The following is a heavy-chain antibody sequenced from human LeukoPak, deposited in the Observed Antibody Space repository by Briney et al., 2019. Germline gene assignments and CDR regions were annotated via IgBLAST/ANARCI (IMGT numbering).Heavy chain of an antibody. V-gene: IGHV4-4*02. CDR3: ARLGLYDARGYYHV. CDR2: IFHDGTT. J-gene: IGHJ1*01. CDR1: GGSISSSNW. Sequence: SETLSLTCAVSGGSISSSNWWSWVRQPPGKGLEWIGDIFHDGTTNFNPSLKSRLTLSTDKSKNQFSLKLSSVTAADTAVYYCARLGLYDARGYYHVWGQGTLVTVSS. D-gene: IGHD3-22*01.